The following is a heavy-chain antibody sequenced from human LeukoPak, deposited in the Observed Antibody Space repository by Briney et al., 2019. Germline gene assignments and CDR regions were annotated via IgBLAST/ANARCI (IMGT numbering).Heavy chain of an antibody. CDR1: GFTFSSYS. J-gene: IGHJ5*02. V-gene: IGHV3-21*01. Sequence: KAGGSLRLSCAASGFTFSSYSMNWVRQAPGKGLEWVSSISSSSSYIYYADSVKGRFTISRDNAKNSLYLQMNSLRAEDTAVYYCARDLDYVHPTGHFDPWGQGTLVTVSS. CDR3: ARDLDYVHPTGHFDP. CDR2: ISSSSSYI. D-gene: IGHD4-17*01.